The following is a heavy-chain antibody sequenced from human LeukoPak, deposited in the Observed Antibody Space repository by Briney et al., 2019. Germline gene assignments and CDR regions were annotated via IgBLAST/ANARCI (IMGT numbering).Heavy chain of an antibody. D-gene: IGHD2-15*01. Sequence: GASVKVSCKASGGTFSNYDISWVRQAPGQGLEWMGGIIPIFGTANYAQKFQGRVTITADESTSTAYMELSSLRSEDTAVYYCARASGVVVAAGTWGQGTLVTVSS. V-gene: IGHV1-69*13. CDR1: GGTFSNYD. CDR3: ARASGVVVAAGT. CDR2: IIPIFGTA. J-gene: IGHJ5*02.